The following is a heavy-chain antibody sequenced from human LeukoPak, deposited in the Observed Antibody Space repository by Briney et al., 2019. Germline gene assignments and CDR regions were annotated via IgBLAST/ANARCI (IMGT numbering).Heavy chain of an antibody. D-gene: IGHD6-6*01. Sequence: SETLSLTCTVSGGSISSGGYYWSWIHQHPGKGLEWIGYIYYSGSTYYNPSLKSRVTISVDTSKNQFSLKLSSVTAADTAVYYCARGLVPQLARYYFDYWGQGTLVTVSS. V-gene: IGHV4-31*03. J-gene: IGHJ4*02. CDR2: IYYSGST. CDR1: GGSISSGGYY. CDR3: ARGLVPQLARYYFDY.